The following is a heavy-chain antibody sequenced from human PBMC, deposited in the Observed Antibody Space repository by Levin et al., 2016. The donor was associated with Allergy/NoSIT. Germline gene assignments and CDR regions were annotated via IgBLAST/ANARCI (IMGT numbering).Heavy chain of an antibody. CDR3: ARVAPYSGSYPFDY. V-gene: IGHV3-21*01. J-gene: IGHJ4*02. CDR2: ISSSSSYI. D-gene: IGHD1-26*01. Sequence: VRQAPGKGLEWVSSISSSSSYIYYADSVKGRFTISRDNAKNSLYLQMNSLRAEDTAVYYCARVAPYSGSYPFDYWGQGTLVTVSS.